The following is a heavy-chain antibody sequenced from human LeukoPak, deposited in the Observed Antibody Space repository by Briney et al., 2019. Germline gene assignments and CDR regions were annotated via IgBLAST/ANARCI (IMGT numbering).Heavy chain of an antibody. D-gene: IGHD3-10*01. J-gene: IGHJ6*03. CDR1: GYSFTSYW. CDR3: ARHVGGEKYYYGSGSYYHYYYYYMDV. CDR2: IYPGDSYT. V-gene: IGHV5-51*01. Sequence: GESLKISCKGSGYSFTSYWIGWVRQMPGKGLEWMGIIYPGDSYTRYSPSFQGQVTISADKSISTAYLQWSSLKASDTAMYYCARHVGGEKYYYGSGSYYHYYYYYMDVWGKGTTVTVSS.